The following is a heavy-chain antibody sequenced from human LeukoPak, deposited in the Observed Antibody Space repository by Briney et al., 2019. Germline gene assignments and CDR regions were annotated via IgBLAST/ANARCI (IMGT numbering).Heavy chain of an antibody. D-gene: IGHD5-18*01. V-gene: IGHV4-4*02. J-gene: IGHJ3*01. CDR2: IYQSGYT. CDR3: ARYNYGYDALDF. Sequence: SETLSLTCNVSGASIISTNWWNWVRQPPGKGLEWIGEIYQSGYTKYNPSLKSRVTISVDKSKNQFSLRLNSVTAADTAVHYCARYNYGYDALDFWGQGTMVTVSS. CDR1: GASIISTNW.